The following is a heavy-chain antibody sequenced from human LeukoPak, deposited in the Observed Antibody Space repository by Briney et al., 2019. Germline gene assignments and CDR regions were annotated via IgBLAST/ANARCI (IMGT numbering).Heavy chain of an antibody. Sequence: GEPLKISCKGSGNSFTSYWIGWVRQLPGKGLEWMGIISPADSDTRYSPSFQGQVTISADKSISTAYLQWSSLKASDTAMYYCARHAGLNWNDPYYFDYWGQGTLVTVSS. J-gene: IGHJ4*02. V-gene: IGHV5-51*01. D-gene: IGHD1-1*01. CDR2: ISPADSDT. CDR3: ARHAGLNWNDPYYFDY. CDR1: GNSFTSYW.